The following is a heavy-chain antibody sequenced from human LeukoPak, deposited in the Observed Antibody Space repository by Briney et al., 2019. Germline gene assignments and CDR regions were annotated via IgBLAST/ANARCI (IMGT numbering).Heavy chain of an antibody. D-gene: IGHD2-2*01. J-gene: IGHJ4*02. V-gene: IGHV3-21*01. Sequence: GGSLRLSCAASGFTFSSYTMNWVRQAPGKGLEWVSSISSTSSYKYYADSVKGRFTISRDNAKNSLYLEMDRPRAEDTAVYYCARVGGSCDSTSNCYSDYWGQGTLVTVSS. CDR3: ARVGGSCDSTSNCYSDY. CDR1: GFTFSSYT. CDR2: ISSTSSYK.